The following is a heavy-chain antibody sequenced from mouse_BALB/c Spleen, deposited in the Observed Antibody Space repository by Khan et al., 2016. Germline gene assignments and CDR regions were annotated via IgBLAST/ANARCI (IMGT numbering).Heavy chain of an antibody. CDR1: GYSITSGYG. J-gene: IGHJ2*01. Sequence: VQLQQSGPGLVKPSQSLSLTCTVTGYSITSGYGWNWIRQFPGNKLEWMGYIRYSGSTNYNPSLKSRISITRDTSKNQFFLQLNSVTTEDTATYYCARTATLKYWGQGTTLTVSS. CDR2: IRYSGST. V-gene: IGHV3-2*02. D-gene: IGHD1-2*01. CDR3: ARTATLKY.